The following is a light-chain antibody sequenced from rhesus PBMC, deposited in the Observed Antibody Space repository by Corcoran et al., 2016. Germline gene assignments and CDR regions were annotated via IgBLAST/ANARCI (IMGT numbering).Light chain of an antibody. V-gene: IGLV3-36*02. CDR3: QVWDSSTDHPYI. Sequence: YDLTQPPSVAVSPGQTARITCGGDNTGREDVNWYQQKPPQAPVLVIYYDSERPSGIPERFSGSKSGHTATLTISGVEAGDEADYYCQVWDSSTDHPYIFGAGTRLTVL. CDR2: YDS. J-gene: IGLJ1*01. CDR1: NTGRED.